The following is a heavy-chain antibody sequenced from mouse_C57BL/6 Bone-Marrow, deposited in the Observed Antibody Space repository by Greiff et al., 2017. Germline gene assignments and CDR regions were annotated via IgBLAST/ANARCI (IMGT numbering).Heavy chain of an antibody. D-gene: IGHD2-3*01. CDR2: IDPETGGT. J-gene: IGHJ3*01. CDR1: GYTFTDYE. CDR3: TRGGWLLPFAY. V-gene: IGHV1-15*01. Sequence: LVESGAELVRPGASVTLSCKASGYTFTDYEMHWVKQTPVHGLEWIGAIDPETGGTAYNQKFKGKAILTADKSSSTAYMELRSLTSEDSAVYYCTRGGWLLPFAYWGQGTLVTVSA.